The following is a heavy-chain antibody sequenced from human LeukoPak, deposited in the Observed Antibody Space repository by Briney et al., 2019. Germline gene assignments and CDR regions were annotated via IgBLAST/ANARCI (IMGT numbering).Heavy chain of an antibody. J-gene: IGHJ4*02. D-gene: IGHD3-22*01. V-gene: IGHV1-2*02. CDR3: ASGYDSSGCSNY. Sequence: ASVKVSCKASGYTFTGYYMHWVRQAPGQGLEWMGWINPNTGGTNYAQKFQGRVTMTRDTSISTAYMELSRLSSDDTAVYYCASGYDSSGCSNYWGQGTLVTVSS. CDR2: INPNTGGT. CDR1: GYTFTGYY.